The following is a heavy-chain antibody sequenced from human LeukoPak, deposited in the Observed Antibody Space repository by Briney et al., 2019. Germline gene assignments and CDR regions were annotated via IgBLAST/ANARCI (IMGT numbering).Heavy chain of an antibody. J-gene: IGHJ4*02. Sequence: GGSLRLSCAASGFTFISYAMSWVRQSPGKGLEWVSAISGSGGSTYYADSVKGRFTISRDNSKNTLYLQMNSLRAEDTAVYYCAKLPGGTYRHFDYWGQGTLVTVSS. CDR1: GFTFISYA. CDR2: ISGSGGST. V-gene: IGHV3-23*01. CDR3: AKLPGGTYRHFDY. D-gene: IGHD2-15*01.